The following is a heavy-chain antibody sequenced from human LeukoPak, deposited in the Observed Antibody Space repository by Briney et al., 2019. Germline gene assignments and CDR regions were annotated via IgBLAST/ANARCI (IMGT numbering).Heavy chain of an antibody. CDR3: ARGGRINSFYLGDC. J-gene: IGHJ4*02. CDR1: GGSISNYY. Sequence: PETLSLTCTVSGGSISNYYWSWIRQPPGKGLEWIGYIYYSGSTNYNPSLKSRVTISVDTSKNQFSLKLSSVTAADTAVYYCARGGRINSFYLGDCWGQGTLVTVSS. V-gene: IGHV4-59*01. CDR2: IYYSGST. D-gene: IGHD3-16*01.